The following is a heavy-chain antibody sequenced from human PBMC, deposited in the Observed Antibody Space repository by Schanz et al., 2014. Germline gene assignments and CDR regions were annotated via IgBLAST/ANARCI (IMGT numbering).Heavy chain of an antibody. Sequence: VQLVESGGGLVQPGRSLRLSCAASGFTFSSYGMHWVRQAPGKGLEWVAIIWYDGSNKYYADSVKGRFTISRDNSKNTLFLQMSSLRAEDTAVYYCARDGDFAYWGQGSLVTVSS. V-gene: IGHV3-33*01. J-gene: IGHJ4*02. CDR2: IWYDGSNK. CDR1: GFTFSSYG. CDR3: ARDGDFAY.